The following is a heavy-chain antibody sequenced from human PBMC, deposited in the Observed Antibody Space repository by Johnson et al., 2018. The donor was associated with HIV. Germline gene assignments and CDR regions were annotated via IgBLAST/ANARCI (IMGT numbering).Heavy chain of an antibody. V-gene: IGHV3-66*01. Sequence: VQLVESGGGLVQPGGSLRLSCVASGFTVSNNYMSWVRQAPGKGLEWVSVIYSGGTTDYSDSVKGRFTISIDNSKNTVYLQMNSLRVEDTAVYYCARDPHIVVVTIIDTTMNAFDIWGQGTMVTVSS. CDR1: GFTVSNNY. CDR3: ARDPHIVVVTIIDTTMNAFDI. CDR2: IYSGGTT. D-gene: IGHD2-21*02. J-gene: IGHJ3*02.